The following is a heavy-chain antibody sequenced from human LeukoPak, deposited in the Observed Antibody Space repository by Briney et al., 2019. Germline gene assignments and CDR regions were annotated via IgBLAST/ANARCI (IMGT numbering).Heavy chain of an antibody. J-gene: IGHJ4*02. CDR1: GFTFSDYY. Sequence: PGGSLRLSCAASGFTFSDYYMSWIRQAPGKGLEWVSYISSSGSTIYYADSVKGRFTISRDNAKNSLYLQMNSLRAEDTAVYYCAKAPTIFEVVIVPFDYWGQGTLVTVSS. D-gene: IGHD3-3*01. CDR3: AKAPTIFEVVIVPFDY. V-gene: IGHV3-11*01. CDR2: ISSSGSTI.